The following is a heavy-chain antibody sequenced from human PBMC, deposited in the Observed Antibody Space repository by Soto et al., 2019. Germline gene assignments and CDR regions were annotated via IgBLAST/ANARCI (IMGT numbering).Heavy chain of an antibody. CDR2: ISYDGSNK. V-gene: IGHV3-30*18. J-gene: IGHJ5*02. D-gene: IGHD3-10*01. CDR3: AKDGLLWFGGQSPNWFDP. CDR1: GFTFNSYG. Sequence: GSLRLSCAASGFTFNSYGMHWVRQAPGKGLEWVAVISYDGSNKYYANSVKGRFTISRDNSKNTLYLQMNSLRAEDTAVYYCAKDGLLWFGGQSPNWFDPWGQGTLVTVSS.